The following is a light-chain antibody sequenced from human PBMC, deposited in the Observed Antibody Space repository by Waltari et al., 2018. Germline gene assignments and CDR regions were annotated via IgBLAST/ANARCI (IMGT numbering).Light chain of an antibody. CDR3: QQYYRIPYT. J-gene: IGKJ2*01. CDR2: DTS. CDR1: QSVRSY. V-gene: IGKV3-11*01. Sequence: EIVLTQSPATLSLSPGERATLSCRASQSVRSYLAWYQQKPGQAPRLRIYDTSNRASGIPARFSGSGSGTDFSLTISSLQAEDVAIYYCQQYYRIPYTFGQETKLEIK.